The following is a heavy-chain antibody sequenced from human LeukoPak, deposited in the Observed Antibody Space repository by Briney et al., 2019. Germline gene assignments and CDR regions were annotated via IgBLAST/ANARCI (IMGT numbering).Heavy chain of an antibody. CDR1: GGSISSRNYS. V-gene: IGHV4-39*07. J-gene: IGHJ4*02. D-gene: IGHD3-10*01. CDR2: IYYSGST. CDR3: ASCTIWFHFDY. Sequence: RASETLSLTCTVSGGSISSRNYSWGWIRQPPGKGLEWIGNIYYSGSTYYNPSLKSRVTISLDTSKNQFSLKLSSVTAADTAVYYCASCTIWFHFDYWGQGTLVPVSS.